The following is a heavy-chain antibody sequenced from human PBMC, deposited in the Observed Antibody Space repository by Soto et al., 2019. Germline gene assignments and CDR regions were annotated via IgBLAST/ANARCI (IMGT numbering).Heavy chain of an antibody. Sequence: SVKVSCKASGGTFSSYAISWVRQAPGQGLEWMGGIIPIFGTANYAQKFQGRVTITADESTSTAYMELSSLRSEDTAVYYCARDREDIVATINYYGMDVWGQGTTVTVSS. D-gene: IGHD5-12*01. J-gene: IGHJ6*02. CDR2: IIPIFGTA. CDR1: GGTFSSYA. V-gene: IGHV1-69*13. CDR3: ARDREDIVATINYYGMDV.